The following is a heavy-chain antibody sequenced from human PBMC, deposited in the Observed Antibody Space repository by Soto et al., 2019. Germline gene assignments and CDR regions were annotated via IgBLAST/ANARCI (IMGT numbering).Heavy chain of an antibody. J-gene: IGHJ5*02. Sequence: QLQLQESGPGLVKPSETLSLTCTVSGGSISHYHWNWIRQAPGKGMEWIGYIFYNGSTHSNPSLTSRVTISVDMSKNRLSLTLTSVTAADTAVYYCARSFYPWGQGTLVTVSS. V-gene: IGHV4-59*01. CDR3: ARSFYP. CDR2: IFYNGST. CDR1: GGSISHYH.